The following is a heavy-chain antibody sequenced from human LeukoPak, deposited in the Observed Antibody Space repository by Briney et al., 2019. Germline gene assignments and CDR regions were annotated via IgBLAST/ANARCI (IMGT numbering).Heavy chain of an antibody. D-gene: IGHD6-19*01. Sequence: GSLRLSSAASGFPFSFNYMSWVRRAPGKGLGWSSVIYSGGSTYYADSVKGRFTISRDDSKNTLYLQMNSLRAEDTAIYYCARAQWRTYSYYYMDVWGKGTTVTVSS. CDR2: IYSGGST. CDR3: ARAQWRTYSYYYMDV. CDR1: GFPFSFNY. V-gene: IGHV3-53*01. J-gene: IGHJ6*03.